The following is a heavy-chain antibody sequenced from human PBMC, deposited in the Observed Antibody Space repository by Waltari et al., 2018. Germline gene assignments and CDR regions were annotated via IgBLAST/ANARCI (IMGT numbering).Heavy chain of an antibody. D-gene: IGHD2-21*02. CDR2: IRSKANSYAT. J-gene: IGHJ4*02. V-gene: IGHV3-73*02. CDR1: GFTFSGSA. CDR3: TQVVTRGDY. Sequence: EVQLVESGGGLVQPGGSLKLSCAASGFTFSGSAMHWVRQASGKGLEWGGRIRSKANSYATAYAASVKGRFTISRDDSKNTAYLQMNSLKTEDTAVYYCTQVVTRGDYWGQGTLVTVSS.